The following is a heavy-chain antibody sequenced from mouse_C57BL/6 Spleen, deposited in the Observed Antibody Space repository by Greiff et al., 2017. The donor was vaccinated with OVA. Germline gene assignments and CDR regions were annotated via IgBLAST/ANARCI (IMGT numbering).Heavy chain of an antibody. J-gene: IGHJ3*01. CDR3: ARDGLGLGFAY. CDR2: INYDGSST. D-gene: IGHD4-1*01. CDR1: GFTFSDYY. V-gene: IGHV5-16*01. Sequence: DVKLVESEGGLVQPGSSMKLSCTASGFTFSDYYMAWVRQVPEKGLEWVANINYDGSSTYYLDSLKSRFIISRDNAKNILYLQMSSLKSEDTATYYCARDGLGLGFAYWGQGTLVTVSA.